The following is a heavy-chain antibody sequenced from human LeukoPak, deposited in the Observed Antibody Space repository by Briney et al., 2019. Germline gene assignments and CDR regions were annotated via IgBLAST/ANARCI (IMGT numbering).Heavy chain of an antibody. Sequence: PSETLSLTCTVSGGSISSYYSSWIRQPPGKGLEWIGYIYYSGSTYYNPSLKSRVTISVDTSKNQFSLKLSSVTAADTAVYYCARDTGRGYCSGGSCYFDALDIWGQGTMVTVSS. CDR2: IYYSGST. CDR3: ARDTGRGYCSGGSCYFDALDI. D-gene: IGHD2-15*01. J-gene: IGHJ3*02. V-gene: IGHV4-59*06. CDR1: GGSISSYY.